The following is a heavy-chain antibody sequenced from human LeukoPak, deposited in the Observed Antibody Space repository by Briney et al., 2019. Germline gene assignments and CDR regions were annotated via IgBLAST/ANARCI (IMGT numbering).Heavy chain of an antibody. J-gene: IGHJ6*02. CDR2: IRRDGNEI. CDR3: ARGTFGVVVSPAYYFYGMDV. Sequence: PGGSLRLSCAASGFTLSTYWMSWVRQAPGRGLEWVANIRRDGNEIYYVDSVKGRFTISRDNSKNTLYLQMNSLRTEDTAVYYCARGTFGVVVSPAYYFYGMDVWGQGTTVTVSS. D-gene: IGHD3-3*01. V-gene: IGHV3-7*01. CDR1: GFTLSTYW.